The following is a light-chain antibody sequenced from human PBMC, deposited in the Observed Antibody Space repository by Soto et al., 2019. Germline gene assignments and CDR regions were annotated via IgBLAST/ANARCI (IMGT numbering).Light chain of an antibody. CDR2: AAS. CDR1: QDIRNF. Sequence: DIQMNQSPPSLSASVGDRVTITCRASQDIRNFVAWYQQKPGKAPKLLIYAASTLQSGVPSRFSGSGSGTDFTLTINSLQPEDVATYSCQKYSSVPVFGPGTKVEIK. J-gene: IGKJ3*01. V-gene: IGKV1-27*01. CDR3: QKYSSVPV.